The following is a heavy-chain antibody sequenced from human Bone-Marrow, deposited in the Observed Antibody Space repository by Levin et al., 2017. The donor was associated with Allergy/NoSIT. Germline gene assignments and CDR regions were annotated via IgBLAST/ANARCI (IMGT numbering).Heavy chain of an antibody. V-gene: IGHV3-7*05. D-gene: IGHD3-22*01. CDR2: INQDGSTY. CDR1: GFTFRGYW. CDR3: ARGPLNFDSSGYFERYFDS. J-gene: IGHJ4*02. Sequence: GGSLRLSCAASGFTFRGYWMTWVRQGPGRGLEWVASINQDGSTYSYADSVRGRFTVSRDNAENSLYLQLTSLRGGDTAVYYCARGPLNFDSSGYFERYFDSWGQGTLVTVSS.